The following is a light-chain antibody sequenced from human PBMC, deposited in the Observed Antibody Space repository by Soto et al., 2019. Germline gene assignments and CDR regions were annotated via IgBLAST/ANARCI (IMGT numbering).Light chain of an antibody. V-gene: IGKV1-5*03. Sequence: DIQMTQSPSTLSASGGDRVTITCRASQSMSSGLAWYQQKPGKAPKLLIYKASSLESGVPSRFSGSGSGTEFTLTISSLQPDDFATYYCQQYNSYSPYTFGQGTKLEIK. CDR2: KAS. CDR1: QSMSSG. CDR3: QQYNSYSPYT. J-gene: IGKJ2*01.